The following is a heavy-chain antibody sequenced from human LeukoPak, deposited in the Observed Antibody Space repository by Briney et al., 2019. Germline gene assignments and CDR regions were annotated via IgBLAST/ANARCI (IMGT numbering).Heavy chain of an antibody. CDR1: GYTFTSYG. J-gene: IGHJ4*02. V-gene: IGHV1-69*13. CDR3: AREGYCSGGSCYGVFDY. Sequence: EASVKVSCKASGYTFTSYGISWVRQAPGQGLEWMGGIIPIFGTANYAQKFQGRVTITADESTSTAYMELSSLRSEDTAVYYCAREGYCSGGSCYGVFDYWGQGTLVTVSS. D-gene: IGHD2-15*01. CDR2: IIPIFGTA.